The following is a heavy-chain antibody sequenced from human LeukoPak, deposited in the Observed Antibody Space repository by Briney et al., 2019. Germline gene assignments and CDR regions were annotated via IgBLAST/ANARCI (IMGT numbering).Heavy chain of an antibody. D-gene: IGHD5/OR15-5a*01. V-gene: IGHV4-4*02. Sequence: SGTLSLTCVFSGDSFSSNNWWSWVRPPPGKGLEWIGEIYHSGSTTYSPSLKSRVTISVDKSKNQLSLQLTSLTVADTAVYYCARAGVYRTYYDAFDIWGRGTMVTVSS. CDR3: ARAGVYRTYYDAFDI. CDR2: IYHSGST. J-gene: IGHJ3*02. CDR1: GDSFSSNNW.